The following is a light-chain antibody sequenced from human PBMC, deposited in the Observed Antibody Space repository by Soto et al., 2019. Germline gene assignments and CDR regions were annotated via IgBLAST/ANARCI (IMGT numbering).Light chain of an antibody. Sequence: IVMTQSPDSLAVSLGARATINCKSSQSVLYNSNNKNYLAWYQQKPGQPPKLLIYWASTRESGVPDRFRGSGSGTDFTLTISSLQAEDVAVYYCQQYYSTPITFGQGTRLEIK. CDR3: QQYYSTPIT. J-gene: IGKJ5*01. V-gene: IGKV4-1*01. CDR2: WAS. CDR1: QSVLYNSNNKNY.